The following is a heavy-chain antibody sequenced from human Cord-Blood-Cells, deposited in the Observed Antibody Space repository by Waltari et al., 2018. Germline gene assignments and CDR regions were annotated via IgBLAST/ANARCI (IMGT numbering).Heavy chain of an antibody. CDR2: INHSGST. CDR3: AREGTSSSCFDP. D-gene: IGHD6-13*01. J-gene: IGHJ5*02. V-gene: IGHV4-34*01. CDR1: GGSFSGYY. Sequence: QVQLQQWGAGLLKPSETLSLTCAVHGGSFSGYYWSWIRQPPGKGLEWIGEINHSGSTNYNPSLKSRVTISVDTSKNQFSLKLSSVTAADTAVYYCAREGTSSSCFDPWGQGTLVTVSS.